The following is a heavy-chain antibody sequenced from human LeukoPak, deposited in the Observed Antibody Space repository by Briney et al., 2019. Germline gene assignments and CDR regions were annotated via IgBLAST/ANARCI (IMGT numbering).Heavy chain of an antibody. J-gene: IGHJ3*02. D-gene: IGHD3-9*01. CDR1: GFIFDNYA. Sequence: PGRSLRLSCAASGFIFDNYAMHWVRQAPGKGLEWVSGISSNSGGIDYADSVKGRFTISRDNAKNSLYLQMNSLRAEDTAVYYCARGMTLRYFDWLFMGTDAFDIWGQGTMVTVSS. V-gene: IGHV3-9*01. CDR3: ARGMTLRYFDWLFMGTDAFDI. CDR2: ISSNSGGI.